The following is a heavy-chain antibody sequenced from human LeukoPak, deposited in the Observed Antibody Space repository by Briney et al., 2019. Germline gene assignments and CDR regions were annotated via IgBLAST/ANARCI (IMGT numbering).Heavy chain of an antibody. D-gene: IGHD3-10*01. CDR1: GYTFTGYY. Sequence: ASVKVSCKASGYTFTGYYMHWVRQAPGQGLEWMGWINPNSGGTNYAQKFQGWVTMTRDTSISTAYMELSRLRSDDTAVYYCARDGSGSSYGMDVWGQGTTVTVSS. J-gene: IGHJ6*02. CDR2: INPNSGGT. V-gene: IGHV1-2*04. CDR3: ARDGSGSSYGMDV.